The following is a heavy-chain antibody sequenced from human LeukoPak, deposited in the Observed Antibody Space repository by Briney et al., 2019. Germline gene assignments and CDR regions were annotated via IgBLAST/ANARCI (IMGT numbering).Heavy chain of an antibody. CDR1: GGSFSGYY. CDR2: INHSGST. CDR3: VRGPRVMVRGVIDY. Sequence: SETLSLTCAVYGGSFSGYYWSWSRQPPGKGLEWIGEINHSGSTNYNPSLKSRVTISVDTSKNQFSLKLSSVTAADTAVYYCVRGPRVMVRGVIDYWGQGTLVTVSS. V-gene: IGHV4-34*01. D-gene: IGHD3-10*01. J-gene: IGHJ4*02.